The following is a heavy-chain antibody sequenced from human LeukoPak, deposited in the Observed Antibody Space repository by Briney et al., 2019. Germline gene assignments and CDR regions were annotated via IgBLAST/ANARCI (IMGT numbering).Heavy chain of an antibody. CDR1: GFIFSNYV. CDR2: ISVSGGST. Sequence: GGSLRLSCEASGFIFSNYVMRWVRQAPGKGREWASSISVSGGSTYYADSVKGRFTMSRDNSKNTLYLQMNSLRAEDTAVYYCAKSESTSHTDHWDQGTLVTVSS. V-gene: IGHV3-23*01. D-gene: IGHD2-2*01. J-gene: IGHJ4*02. CDR3: AKSESTSHTDH.